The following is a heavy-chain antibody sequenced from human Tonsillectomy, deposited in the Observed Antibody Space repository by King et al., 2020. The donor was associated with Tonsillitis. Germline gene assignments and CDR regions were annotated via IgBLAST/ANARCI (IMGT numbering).Heavy chain of an antibody. D-gene: IGHD3-9*01. CDR3: ARAGAPRYFDWLPPSDAFDI. Sequence: VQLVESGAEVKKPGASVKVSCKASGYTFTSYGISWVRQAPGQGLEWMGWISVYNGNTNYAQKLQGRVTMTTDTSTSTAYMELRSLRSDDTAVYYCARAGAPRYFDWLPPSDAFDIWGQGTMVTVSS. CDR2: ISVYNGNT. CDR1: GYTFTSYG. J-gene: IGHJ3*02. V-gene: IGHV1-18*01.